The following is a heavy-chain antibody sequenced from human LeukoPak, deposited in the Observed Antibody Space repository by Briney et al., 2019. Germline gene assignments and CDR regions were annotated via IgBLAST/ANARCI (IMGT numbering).Heavy chain of an antibody. CDR1: GFVFSASY. CDR2: IKPDGSEK. J-gene: IGHJ5*01. Sequence: GGSLRLSCAASGFVFSASYMSWVRQAPGKGLEWVATIKPDGSEKYHVDSVSGRFTISRDNTNDSLFLQMNSLRVDDTAVYYCVRGGTYWTVSWGQGTLVNVS. V-gene: IGHV3-7*01. CDR3: VRGGTYWTVS.